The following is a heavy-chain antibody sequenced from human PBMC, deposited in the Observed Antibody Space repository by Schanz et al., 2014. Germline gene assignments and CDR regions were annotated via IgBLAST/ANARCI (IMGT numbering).Heavy chain of an antibody. CDR1: GGSIRSGPYY. J-gene: IGHJ2*01. CDR2: VFPNGIT. D-gene: IGHD1-1*01. Sequence: QVQLQESGPGLVKPSQTLSLTCTVSGGSIRSGPYYWSWIRHPAGKALEWVGRVFPNGITNYNPSLKSRVTIPQNTSMSPYSPALSSRTAADTAVYYCARDTTWRLDLWGRGTLVTVSS. V-gene: IGHV4-61*02. CDR3: ARDTTWRLDL.